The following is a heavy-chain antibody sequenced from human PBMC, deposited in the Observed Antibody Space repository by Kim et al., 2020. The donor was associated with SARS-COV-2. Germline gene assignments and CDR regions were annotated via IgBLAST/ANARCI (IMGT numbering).Heavy chain of an antibody. J-gene: IGHJ1*01. CDR2: ISGTGITT. V-gene: IGHV3-23*01. CDR1: GFTFSSYA. Sequence: GGSLRLSCAASGFTFSSYAMSSVRQAPGKGLEWVSAISGTGITTYYADSVKGRFTISRDNSKNTLSLQMNSLRAEDTAVYYCAKDQRFGEGNWGQGTLAT. CDR3: AKDQRFGEGN. D-gene: IGHD3-10*01.